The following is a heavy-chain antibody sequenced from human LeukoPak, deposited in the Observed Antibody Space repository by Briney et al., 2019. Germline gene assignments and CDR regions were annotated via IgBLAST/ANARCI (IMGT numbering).Heavy chain of an antibody. D-gene: IGHD6-13*01. J-gene: IGHJ4*02. Sequence: SVKVSCKASGGTFSSYAISWVRQAPGQGLEWVGGIIPIFGTANYAQKFQGRVTITADKSTSTAYMELSSLRSEDTAVYYCACSRLTFSSSRLWWGQGALVTVSS. CDR3: ACSRLTFSSSRLW. CDR1: GGTFSSYA. V-gene: IGHV1-69*06. CDR2: IIPIFGTA.